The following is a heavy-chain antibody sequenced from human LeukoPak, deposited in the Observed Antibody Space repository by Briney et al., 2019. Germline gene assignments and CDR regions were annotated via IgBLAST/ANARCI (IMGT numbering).Heavy chain of an antibody. V-gene: IGHV3-21*01. CDR3: AGGGSYLGYYFDY. J-gene: IGHJ4*02. Sequence: GGSLRLSCAASGLTFSSYSMNWVRQAPGKGLEWVSSISSSSSYIYYADSVKGRFTISRDNAKNSLYLQMNSLRAEDTAVYYCAGGGSYLGYYFDYWGQRTLVTVSS. CDR2: ISSSSSYI. CDR1: GLTFSSYS. D-gene: IGHD1-26*01.